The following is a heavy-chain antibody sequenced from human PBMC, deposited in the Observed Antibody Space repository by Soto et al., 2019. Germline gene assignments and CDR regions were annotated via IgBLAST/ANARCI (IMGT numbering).Heavy chain of an antibody. CDR1: VGTFSSYT. CDR2: IIPILGIA. J-gene: IGHJ5*02. CDR3: ARSPVVPAAISPTDWFDP. D-gene: IGHD2-2*02. Sequence: QVQLVQSGAEVKKPGSSVKVSCKASVGTFSSYTISWVRQAPGQGLEWMGRIIPILGIANYAQKFQGRVTITADKSTRTAYMDLSSLRSEDTAVYYCARSPVVPAAISPTDWFDPWGQGTLVTVSS. V-gene: IGHV1-69*02.